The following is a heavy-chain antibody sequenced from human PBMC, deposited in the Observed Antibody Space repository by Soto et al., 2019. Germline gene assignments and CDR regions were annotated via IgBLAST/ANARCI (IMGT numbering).Heavy chain of an antibody. V-gene: IGHV1-2*04. CDR3: ARARRDYYYYGMDV. CDR1: GYTFTGYY. CDR2: INPNSGGT. J-gene: IGHJ6*02. Sequence: GASLKVSCKASGYTFTGYYMHWVRQAHGQGLEWMGWINPNSGGTNYAQKFQGWVTMTRDTSISTAYMELSRLRSDDTAVYYCARARRDYYYYGMDVWGQGTTVTVSS. D-gene: IGHD1-1*01.